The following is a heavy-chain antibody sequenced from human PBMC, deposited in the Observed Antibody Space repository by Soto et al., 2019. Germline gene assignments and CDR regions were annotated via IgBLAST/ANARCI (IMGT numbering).Heavy chain of an antibody. J-gene: IGHJ6*02. V-gene: IGHV3-30-3*01. CDR3: AGGDNYYALGV. CDR2: ISYDGSNK. CDR1: GSTFSNYI. D-gene: IGHD2-15*01. Sequence: ESGGGVVQPGTSLRLSCTASGSTFSNYIMHWVRQAPGKGLDWVAFISYDGSNKDYADSVEGRFTISRDNSKSTLYLQLSSLRPEDTAVYYCAGGDNYYALGVWGQGTTVTVSS.